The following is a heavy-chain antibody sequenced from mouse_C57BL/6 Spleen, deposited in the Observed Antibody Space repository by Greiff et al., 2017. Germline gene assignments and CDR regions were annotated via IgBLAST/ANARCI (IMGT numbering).Heavy chain of an antibody. CDR1: GYSFTGYY. Sequence: LVESGPELVKPGASVKISCKASGYSFTGYYMNWVKQSPEKSLEWIGEINPSTGGTTYNQKFKAKATLTVDKSSSTAYMQLKSLTTEDSAVYYCARRGGYWGQGTILTVSS. J-gene: IGHJ2*01. CDR3: ARRGGY. CDR2: INPSTGGT. V-gene: IGHV1-42*01.